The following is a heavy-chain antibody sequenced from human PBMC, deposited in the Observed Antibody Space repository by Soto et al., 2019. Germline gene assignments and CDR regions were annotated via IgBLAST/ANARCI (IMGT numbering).Heavy chain of an antibody. CDR2: IIPIFGTA. CDR3: ARDDVDTATPHGMDV. Sequence: QVQLVQSGAEVKKPGSSVKVSCKASGGTFSSYAISWVRQAPGQGLEWMGGIIPIFGTANYAQKFQGRVTMTSDKSAXTAYMELSSLRSEDTAVYYCARDDVDTATPHGMDVWGQGTTVTVSS. J-gene: IGHJ6*02. D-gene: IGHD5-18*01. CDR1: GGTFSSYA. V-gene: IGHV1-69*14.